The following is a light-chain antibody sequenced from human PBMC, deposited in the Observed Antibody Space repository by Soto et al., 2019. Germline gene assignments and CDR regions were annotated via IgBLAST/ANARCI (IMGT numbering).Light chain of an antibody. V-gene: IGLV2-8*01. J-gene: IGLJ3*02. Sequence: QSALTQPPSASGSPGQSVTISCTGTSSDVGAYKYVSWYQQYPGKAPKLMIYEVSKRPSGVPDRFSGSKSGNTASLTVSVLQADDEADYYCTSHVGSNIWVFGGGTKVTVL. CDR1: SSDVGAYKY. CDR2: EVS. CDR3: TSHVGSNIWV.